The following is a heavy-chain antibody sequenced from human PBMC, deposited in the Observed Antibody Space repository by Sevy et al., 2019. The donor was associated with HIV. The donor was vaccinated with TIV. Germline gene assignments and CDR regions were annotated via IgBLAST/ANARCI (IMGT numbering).Heavy chain of an antibody. CDR3: AGTAVAGNYNWFDP. J-gene: IGHJ5*02. V-gene: IGHV1-69*13. D-gene: IGHD6-19*01. CDR2: IIPIFGTA. Sequence: ASVKVSCKASGGTFSSYAISWVRQAPGQGLEWMGGIIPIFGTANYAQKFQGRVTITADESTSTAYMELSSLRSEDTAVYYCAGTAVAGNYNWFDPWGQGTLVTVSS. CDR1: GGTFSSYA.